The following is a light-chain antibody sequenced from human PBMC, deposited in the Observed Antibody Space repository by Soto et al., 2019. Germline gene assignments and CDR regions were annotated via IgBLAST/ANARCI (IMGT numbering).Light chain of an antibody. V-gene: IGLV2-8*01. CDR1: SSDVGGYNY. CDR3: SSYAGSNNLV. CDR2: EVS. Sequence: QSVLTQPPSASGSPGQSVTISCTGTSSDVGGYNYVSWYQQHPDKAPKHMIYEVSKRPSGVPDRFSGSKSGNTASLTVSGLQAEDEADYYCSSYAGSNNLVFGGGTKLTVL. J-gene: IGLJ2*01.